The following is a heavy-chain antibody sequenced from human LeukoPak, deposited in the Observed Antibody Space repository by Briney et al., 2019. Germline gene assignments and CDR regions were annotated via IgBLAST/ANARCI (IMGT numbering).Heavy chain of an antibody. CDR1: GGSISSYY. CDR3: ACGITGTDWFDP. D-gene: IGHD1-7*01. J-gene: IGHJ5*02. Sequence: SETLSLTCTVSGGSISSYYWSWIRQPPGKGLEWIGYIYTSGGTNYNPSLKSRVTISVDTSKNQFSLKLSSVTAADTAVYYCACGITGTDWFDPWGQGTLVTVSS. V-gene: IGHV4-4*09. CDR2: IYTSGGT.